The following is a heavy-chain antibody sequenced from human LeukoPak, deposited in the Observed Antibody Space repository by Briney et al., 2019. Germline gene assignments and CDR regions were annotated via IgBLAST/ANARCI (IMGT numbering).Heavy chain of an antibody. V-gene: IGHV1-2*02. CDR2: INPNSGDT. CDR3: ARLKWDGYNSHSAVDY. Sequence: GASVKVSCKASGYTFTGYYMHWVRQAPGQGLEWMGWINPNSGDTNYAQKLQGRVTMTTDTSTSTAYMELRSLRSDDTAVYYCARLKWDGYNSHSAVDYWGQGTLVTVSS. CDR1: GYTFTGYY. D-gene: IGHD5-24*01. J-gene: IGHJ4*02.